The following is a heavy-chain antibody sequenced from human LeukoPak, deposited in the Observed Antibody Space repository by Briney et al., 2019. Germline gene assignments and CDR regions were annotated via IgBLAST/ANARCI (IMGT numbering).Heavy chain of an antibody. CDR1: GYSFTSYW. Sequence: GESLKISCKGSGYSFTSYWIGLVRQMPGEGLEWMGIIYPGDSDNRYSPSFQGQVTISADKSISTAYLQWSSLKASDTAMYYCARLRTGYSSSPFDYWGQGTLVTVSS. J-gene: IGHJ4*02. D-gene: IGHD6-13*01. CDR3: ARLRTGYSSSPFDY. CDR2: IYPGDSDN. V-gene: IGHV5-51*01.